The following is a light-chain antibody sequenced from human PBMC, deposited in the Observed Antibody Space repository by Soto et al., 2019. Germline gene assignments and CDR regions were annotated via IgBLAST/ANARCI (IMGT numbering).Light chain of an antibody. V-gene: IGLV7-43*01. CDR2: TIS. CDR1: TGAVTSDSY. Sequence: QAVVTQEPSLTVSPGGTGTLTCASSTGAVTSDSYPSWFQQKPGQAPRALIYTISNKHSGTPAGFSGSLLGGKAALTLSDVQPEDAAAYFCLLSYVGTHVFGPGTKLTVL. J-gene: IGLJ1*01. CDR3: LLSYVGTHV.